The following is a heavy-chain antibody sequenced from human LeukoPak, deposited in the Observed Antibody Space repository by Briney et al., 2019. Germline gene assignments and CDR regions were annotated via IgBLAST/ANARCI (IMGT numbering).Heavy chain of an antibody. CDR1: GYSISSGYY. CDR2: IYHSGST. CDR3: ARYDYGDSIDY. D-gene: IGHD4-17*01. V-gene: IGHV4-38-2*02. Sequence: PSETLSLTCTVSGYSISSGYYWGWIRQPPGKGLEWIGSIYHSGSTYYNPSLKSRVTISVDTSKNQFSLKLSSVTAADTAVYYCARYDYGDSIDYWGQGTLVTVSS. J-gene: IGHJ4*02.